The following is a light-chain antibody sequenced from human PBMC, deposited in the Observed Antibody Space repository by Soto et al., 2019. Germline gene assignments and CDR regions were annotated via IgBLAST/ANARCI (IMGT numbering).Light chain of an antibody. Sequence: QLVLTQSPSASASLGASVKLTCTLSSGHSRFAIAWHQQQPDNGPRFLMKVNSDGSLSKGDGIPDRFSGSTSGAERYLTISSLRSEDEADYYCQTWGTGIWVFGGGTKLTVL. J-gene: IGLJ3*02. CDR1: SGHSRFA. CDR2: VNSDGSL. V-gene: IGLV4-69*02. CDR3: QTWGTGIWV.